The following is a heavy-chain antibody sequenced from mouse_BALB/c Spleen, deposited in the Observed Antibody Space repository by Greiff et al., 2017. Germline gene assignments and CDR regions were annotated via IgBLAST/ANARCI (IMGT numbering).Heavy chain of an antibody. V-gene: IGHV3-8*02. CDR2: ISYSGST. D-gene: IGHD2-4*01. J-gene: IGHJ2*01. CDR3: ARCGDYDVYFDY. Sequence: EVKVVESGPSLVKPSQTLSLTCSVTGDSITSGYWNWIRKFPGNKLEYMGYISYSGSTYYNPSLKSRISITRDTSKNQYYLQLNSVTTEDTATYYCARCGDYDVYFDYWGQGTTLTVSS. CDR1: GDSITSGY.